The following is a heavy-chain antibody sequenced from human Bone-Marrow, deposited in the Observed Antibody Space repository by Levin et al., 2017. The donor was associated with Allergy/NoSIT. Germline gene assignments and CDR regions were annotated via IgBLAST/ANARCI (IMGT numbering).Heavy chain of an antibody. CDR3: ARDYSGSYVAFDI. CDR1: GGTFSSYA. J-gene: IGHJ3*02. V-gene: IGHV1-69*06. D-gene: IGHD1-26*01. Sequence: SVKVSCKASGGTFSSYAISWVRQAPGQGLEWMGGIIPIFGTANYAQKFQGRVTITADKSTSTAYMELSSLRSEDTAVYYCARDYSGSYVAFDIWGQGTMVTVSS. CDR2: IIPIFGTA.